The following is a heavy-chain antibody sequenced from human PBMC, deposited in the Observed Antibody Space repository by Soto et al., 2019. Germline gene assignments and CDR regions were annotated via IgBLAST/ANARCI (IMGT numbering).Heavy chain of an antibody. CDR1: GFTFSTYP. Sequence: EAQLLESGGGLVQPGGSLRLSCAASGFTFSTYPMSWVRQAPGKGLEWVSGISGSGISTYYTDSVKGRFTISRDNSKNTVFLQTNSLRDEDTAVYYCVQPPVITASSYYYDMDVWGQGTTVTVSS. CDR3: VQPPVITASSYYYDMDV. J-gene: IGHJ6*02. D-gene: IGHD4-4*01. CDR2: ISGSGIST. V-gene: IGHV3-23*01.